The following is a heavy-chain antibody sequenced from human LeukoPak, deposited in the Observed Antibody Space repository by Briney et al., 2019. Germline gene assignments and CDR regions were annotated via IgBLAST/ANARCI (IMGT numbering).Heavy chain of an antibody. D-gene: IGHD6-13*01. CDR1: GFTFSNYA. V-gene: IGHV3-23*01. CDR3: ATYSSSWYTEVGDY. Sequence: GGSLRLSCAASGFTFSNYAMSWVRQAPGKGLEWVSAISGSGGSTYYADSVKGRFTISRDNSKNTLYLQMNSLRAEDTAVYYCATYSSSWYTEVGDYWGQGTLVTVSS. CDR2: ISGSGGST. J-gene: IGHJ4*02.